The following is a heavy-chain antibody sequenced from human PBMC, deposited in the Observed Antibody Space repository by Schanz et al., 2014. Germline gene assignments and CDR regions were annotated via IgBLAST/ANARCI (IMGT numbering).Heavy chain of an antibody. D-gene: IGHD3-10*01. CDR3: ARIGGSVFDY. J-gene: IGHJ4*02. Sequence: EVQLVESGGGVVQPGRSLRLSCAASGFMFSSYGMHWVRQAPGKGLEWVSYIGNGGVTIYYADSVKGRFTISRDNSKTSLYLQMNSLRAEDTAVYYCARIGGSVFDYWAQGTLVTVSS. CDR1: GFMFSSYG. V-gene: IGHV3-48*04. CDR2: IGNGGVTI.